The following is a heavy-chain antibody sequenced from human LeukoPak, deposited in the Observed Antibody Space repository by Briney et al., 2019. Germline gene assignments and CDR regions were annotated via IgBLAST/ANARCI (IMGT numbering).Heavy chain of an antibody. V-gene: IGHV1-46*01. J-gene: IGHJ4*02. CDR1: GYTFTSYY. CDR3: KAGSSGYPFDY. D-gene: IGHD3-22*01. CDR2: INPSGGST. Sequence: ASVKVSCKASGYTFTSYYMHWVRQAPGQGLEWMGIINPSGGSTSYAQKFQGRVTMTRDMSTSTVYMELSSLRSEDTAVYYCKAGSSGYPFDYWGQGTLVTVSS.